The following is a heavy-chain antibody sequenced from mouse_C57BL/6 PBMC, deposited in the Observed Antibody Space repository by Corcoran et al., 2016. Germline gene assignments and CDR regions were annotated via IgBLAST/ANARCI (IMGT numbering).Heavy chain of an antibody. CDR2: INTYSGVP. CDR1: GYTYTTYG. Sequence: QIQLVQSGHELKKPGETVKISCKASGYTYTTYGMSWVKQAPGKGLKWLGWINTYSGVPTYADDFKERFAFSLETSASTAYLQINNLKNEDTATYFCARSDDGYYIFAYWGQGTLVTVSA. D-gene: IGHD2-3*01. V-gene: IGHV9-3*01. CDR3: ARSDDGYYIFAY. J-gene: IGHJ3*01.